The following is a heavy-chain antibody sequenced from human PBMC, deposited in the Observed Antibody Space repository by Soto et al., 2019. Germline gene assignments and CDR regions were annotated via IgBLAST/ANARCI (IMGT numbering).Heavy chain of an antibody. CDR3: ARDRIVGGRDGFNAFDI. V-gene: IGHV3-30*04. D-gene: IGHD3-16*01. Sequence: QVQLVESGGGVVQPGRSLRLSCAASGFTITNHAMHWVRQAPGKGLEWAAVLSYDGSNAYYADSVKGRFTISRASPTNTLSLEMHSLGPEDTALCYYARDRIVGGRDGFNAFDIWGQGSMVTVSS. CDR1: GFTITNHA. J-gene: IGHJ3*02. CDR2: LSYDGSNA.